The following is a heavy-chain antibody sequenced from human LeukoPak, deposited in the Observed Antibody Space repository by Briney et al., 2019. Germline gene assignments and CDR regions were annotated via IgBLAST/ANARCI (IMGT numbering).Heavy chain of an antibody. CDR3: ARDRDSSGSPLDY. V-gene: IGHV1-18*01. CDR2: ISAYNGNT. D-gene: IGHD3-22*01. J-gene: IGHJ4*02. Sequence: GASVTVSFKASGYTFTSYGISWVRQAPGQGREGMGWISAYNGNTNYAQKLQGRVTMTTDTSTSTAYMELRSLRSDDTAVYYCARDRDSSGSPLDYWGQGTLVTVSS. CDR1: GYTFTSYG.